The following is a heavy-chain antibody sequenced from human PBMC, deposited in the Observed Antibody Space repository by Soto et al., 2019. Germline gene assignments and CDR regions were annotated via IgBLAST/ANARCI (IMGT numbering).Heavy chain of an antibody. CDR3: AATPDTYDYHHLPWLDP. CDR2: IIPIFGTT. V-gene: IGHV1-69*13. D-gene: IGHD3-3*01. Sequence: SVKVSCKASGGIFSTYVISWVRQAPGQGLEWMGGIIPIFGTTIYAQNFQDRVTITADESTSTAYMEMSSLRSEDTAVYYCAATPDTYDYHHLPWLDPWGQGTLVTVSS. CDR1: GGIFSTYV. J-gene: IGHJ5*02.